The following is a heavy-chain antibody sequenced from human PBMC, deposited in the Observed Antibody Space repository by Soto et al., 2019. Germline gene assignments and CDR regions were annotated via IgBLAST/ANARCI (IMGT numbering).Heavy chain of an antibody. D-gene: IGHD2-2*01. J-gene: IGHJ4*02. V-gene: IGHV3-30-3*01. CDR1: GFTFSSYA. CDR3: ARARLDTPALDY. Sequence: QVQLVESGGGVVQPERSLRLSCAASGFTFSSYAMHWVRQAPGKGLEWVAVTSYDGSNKYYADSVKGRFTISRDNSKNTLYLQMNSLRAEDTAVYYCARARLDTPALDYWGQGTLVTVSS. CDR2: TSYDGSNK.